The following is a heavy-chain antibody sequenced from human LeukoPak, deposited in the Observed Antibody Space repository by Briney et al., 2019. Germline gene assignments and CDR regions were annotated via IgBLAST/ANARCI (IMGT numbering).Heavy chain of an antibody. CDR1: GYTFTGYC. V-gene: IGHV1-2*02. Sequence: GASVKVSCKASGYTFTGYCMHWVRQAPGQGVEWMGWINPNSGGTNYAQKFQGRVTMTRDTSISTAYMELSRLRSDDTAVYYCATYCSSTSCPPNYWGQGTLVTVSS. CDR2: INPNSGGT. J-gene: IGHJ4*02. D-gene: IGHD2-2*01. CDR3: ATYCSSTSCPPNY.